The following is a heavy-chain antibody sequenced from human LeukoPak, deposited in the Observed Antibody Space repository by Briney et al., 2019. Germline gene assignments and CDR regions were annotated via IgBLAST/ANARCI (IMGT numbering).Heavy chain of an antibody. CDR1: GFTLSSYW. J-gene: IGHJ4*02. CDR3: ARELATMVRGVMDY. D-gene: IGHD3-10*01. V-gene: IGHV3-7*01. CDR2: IKQDGSEK. Sequence: PGGSLRLSCAASGFTLSSYWMSWVRQAPGKGLEWVANIKQDGSEKYYVDSVKGRFAISRDNAKNSLYLQMNSLRAEDTAVYYCARELATMVRGVMDYWGQGTLVTVSS.